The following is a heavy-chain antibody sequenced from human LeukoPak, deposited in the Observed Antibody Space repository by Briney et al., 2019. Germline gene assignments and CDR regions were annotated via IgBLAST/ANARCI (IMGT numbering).Heavy chain of an antibody. D-gene: IGHD2/OR15-2a*01. CDR2: ISSSGSTI. Sequence: GGSLRLSCAASGFTFSDYYMSWIRQAPGKGLEWVSYISSSGSTIYYADSVKGRFTISRDDAKNSLFLQMNSLRAEDTATYYCARGEFGDYYYFYMDVWGKGTTVTVSS. J-gene: IGHJ6*03. V-gene: IGHV3-11*04. CDR3: ARGEFGDYYYFYMDV. CDR1: GFTFSDYY.